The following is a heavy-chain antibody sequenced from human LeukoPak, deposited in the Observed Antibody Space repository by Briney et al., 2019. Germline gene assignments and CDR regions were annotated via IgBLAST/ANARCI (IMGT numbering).Heavy chain of an antibody. D-gene: IGHD3-16*01. CDR2: IYYSGST. J-gene: IGHJ4*02. V-gene: IGHV4-59*01. Sequence: SEXLSLTCTVSGGSISSYYWSWIRQPPGKGLEWIGYIYYSGSTNYNPSLTSRVTISVDTCKNKCSLKLSSVTAADTAVYYCARDRWGSLSFFDYWGQGTLVTVSS. CDR1: GGSISSYY. CDR3: ARDRWGSLSFFDY.